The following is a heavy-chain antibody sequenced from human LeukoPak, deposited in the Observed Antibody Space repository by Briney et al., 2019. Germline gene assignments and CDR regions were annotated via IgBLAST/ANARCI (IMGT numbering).Heavy chain of an antibody. D-gene: IGHD3-22*01. V-gene: IGHV1-8*01. CDR2: MNPNSGNT. J-gene: IGHJ4*02. Sequence: GASAKVSCKASGYTFTSYDINWVRQATGQGLEWMGWMNPNSGNTGYAQKFQGRVTMTRNTSISTAYMELSSLRSEDTAVYYCARTTITMIALFYYWGQGTLVTVSS. CDR1: GYTFTSYD. CDR3: ARTTITMIALFYY.